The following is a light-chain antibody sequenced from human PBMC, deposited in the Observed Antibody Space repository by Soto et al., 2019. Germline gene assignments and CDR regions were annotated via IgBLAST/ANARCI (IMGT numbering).Light chain of an antibody. V-gene: IGKV2-28*01. CDR1: QSLLHSNGYNY. Sequence: DIVMTQSPLSLPVTPGEPASVSCRSSQSLLHSNGYNYLDWYLQKPGHPPQLLIYLGSNRASGVPDRFSGSGSGTDFTLKISTVEAEDVGVYYCLQTLQIPHTFGQGTKVEIK. J-gene: IGKJ1*01. CDR3: LQTLQIPHT. CDR2: LGS.